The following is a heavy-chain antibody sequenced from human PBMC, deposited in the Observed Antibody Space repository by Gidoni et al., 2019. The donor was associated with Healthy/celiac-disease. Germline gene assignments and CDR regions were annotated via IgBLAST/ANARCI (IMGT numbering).Heavy chain of an antibody. Sequence: QLQLQESGPGLVKPSEHLSLTCPVSGGSISSSSYYWGWIRQPPGKGLEWIGSIYYSGSTYYNPSLKSRVTISVDTSKNQFSLKLSSVTAADTAVYYCARHGGYYTFDYWGQGTLVTVSS. CDR1: GGSISSSSYY. D-gene: IGHD1-26*01. J-gene: IGHJ4*02. CDR2: IYYSGST. CDR3: ARHGGYYTFDY. V-gene: IGHV4-39*01.